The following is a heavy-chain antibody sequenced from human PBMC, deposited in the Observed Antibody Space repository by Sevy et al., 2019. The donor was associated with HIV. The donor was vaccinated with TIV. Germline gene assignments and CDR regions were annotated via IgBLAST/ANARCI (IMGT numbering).Heavy chain of an antibody. CDR1: GFTFSSYS. V-gene: IGHV3-21*01. CDR3: ARDRHYYDSSGYYLFDY. CDR2: ISSSSSYI. Sequence: GGSLRLSCAASGFTFSSYSMNLVRQAPGKGLEWVSSISSSSSYIYYADSVKGRFTISRDNAKNSLYLQMNSLRAEDTAVYYCARDRHYYDSSGYYLFDYWGQGTLVTVSS. D-gene: IGHD3-22*01. J-gene: IGHJ4*02.